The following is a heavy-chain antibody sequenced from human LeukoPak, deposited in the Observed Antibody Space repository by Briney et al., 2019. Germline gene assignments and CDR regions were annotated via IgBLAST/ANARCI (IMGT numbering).Heavy chain of an antibody. V-gene: IGHV3-33*01. CDR2: IWYDGSNK. J-gene: IGHJ6*02. D-gene: IGHD3-3*01. CDR3: ARVTIFGVATSPKYYYYGMDV. Sequence: PGGSLRLSCAASGFTFSSYGMHWVRQAPGKGLEWVAVIWYDGSNKYYADSVKGRFTISRDNSKNTLYLQMNSLRAEDTAVYYCARVTIFGVATSPKYYYYGMDVWGQGTTVTVSS. CDR1: GFTFSSYG.